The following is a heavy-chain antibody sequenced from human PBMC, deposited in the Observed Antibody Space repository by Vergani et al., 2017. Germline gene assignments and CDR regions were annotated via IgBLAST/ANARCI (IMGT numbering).Heavy chain of an antibody. D-gene: IGHD6-19*01. CDR1: GGSISSYY. Sequence: QVQLQESGPGLVKPSQTLSLTCTVSGGSISSYYWSWIRQPPGKGLEWIGSIYYSGSTYYNPSLKSRVTISVDTSKNQFSLKLSSVTAADTAVYYCAGIAVAGTGRAFDIWGQGTMVTVSS. J-gene: IGHJ3*02. CDR3: AGIAVAGTGRAFDI. CDR2: IYYSGST. V-gene: IGHV4-59*05.